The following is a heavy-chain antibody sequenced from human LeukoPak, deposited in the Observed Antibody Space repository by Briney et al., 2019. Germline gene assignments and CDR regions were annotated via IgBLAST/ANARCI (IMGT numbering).Heavy chain of an antibody. Sequence: ETLSLTCTVSGGSISSYYWGWIWRPPGEGVDCIGSIYSSGSTTSHPSPKRRVTISVATYKNQFSLKLSSVTAADTAVYYCARALVSPNWFDPWGQGTLVTVSS. J-gene: IGHJ5*02. V-gene: IGHV4-59*01. D-gene: IGHD2-2*01. CDR2: IYSSGST. CDR3: ARALVSPNWFDP. CDR1: GGSISSYY.